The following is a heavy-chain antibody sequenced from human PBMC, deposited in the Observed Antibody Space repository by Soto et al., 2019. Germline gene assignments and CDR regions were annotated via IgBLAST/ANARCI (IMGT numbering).Heavy chain of an antibody. J-gene: IGHJ6*03. CDR3: ARHGGEAIFGVVIAADMDV. D-gene: IGHD3-3*01. Sequence: TLSLTCTVSGGSISSYYWSWIRQPPGKGLEWIGYIYYSGSTNYNPSLKSRVTISVDTSKNQFSLKLSSVTAAYTAVYYCARHGGEAIFGVVIAADMDVWGKGTTVTVSS. CDR2: IYYSGST. CDR1: GGSISSYY. V-gene: IGHV4-59*08.